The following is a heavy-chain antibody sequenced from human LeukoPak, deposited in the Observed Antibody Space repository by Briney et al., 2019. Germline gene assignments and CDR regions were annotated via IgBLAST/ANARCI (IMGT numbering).Heavy chain of an antibody. Sequence: GGPLRLSCAASGFTFNDYYMSWIRQAPGKGLEWLSYINIGGTNTHYADSVNGRFTISRDNAKKSLYFEMNNLRAEDTAVYYCATDGARFDTWGQGVLVTVSS. CDR1: GFTFNDYY. V-gene: IGHV3-11*01. CDR3: ATDGARFDT. J-gene: IGHJ5*02. CDR2: INIGGTNT.